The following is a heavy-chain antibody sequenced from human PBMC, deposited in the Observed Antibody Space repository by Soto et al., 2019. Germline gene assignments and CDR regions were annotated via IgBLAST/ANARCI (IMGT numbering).Heavy chain of an antibody. CDR3: AKDHGIAAAGTSDY. V-gene: IGHV3-23*01. J-gene: IGHJ4*02. CDR2: ISGSGTST. CDR1: GFTFSSYA. Sequence: GGSLRLSCAASGFTFSSYAMSWVRQAPGKGLEWVSLISGSGTSTYYPDSVKGRFTISRDNSKNTLNLQMNSLRAEDTAVYYCAKDHGIAAAGTSDYWGQGTLVTAPQ. D-gene: IGHD6-13*01.